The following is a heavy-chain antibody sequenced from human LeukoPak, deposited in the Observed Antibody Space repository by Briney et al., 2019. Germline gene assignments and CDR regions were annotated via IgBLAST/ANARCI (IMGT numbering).Heavy chain of an antibody. CDR3: AQTTRIWFGESRTTFDY. CDR1: GGSISSSSYY. CDR2: IDYSGST. V-gene: IGHV4-39*07. J-gene: IGHJ4*02. D-gene: IGHD3-10*01. Sequence: SETLSLTCTVSGGSISSSSYYWGWIRQPPGKGLEWIGSIDYSGSTYYNPSLKSRVTISVDTSKNQFSLKLSSVTAADTAVYYCAQTTRIWFGESRTTFDYWGQGTLVTVSS.